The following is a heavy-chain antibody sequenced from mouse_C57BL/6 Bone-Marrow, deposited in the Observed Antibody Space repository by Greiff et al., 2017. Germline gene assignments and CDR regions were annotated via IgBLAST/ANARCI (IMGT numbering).Heavy chain of an antibody. CDR2: IHPNSGST. V-gene: IGHV1-64*01. CDR3: ERGRYYYGSSRYYFDY. Sequence: QVQLQQPGAELVKPGASVKLSCKASGYTFTSYWMHWVKQRPGQGLEWIGMIHPNSGSTNYNEKFKSKATLTVDKSSSTAYMQLSSLTSEDSAVYYCERGRYYYGSSRYYFDYWGQGTTLTVSS. CDR1: GYTFTSYW. J-gene: IGHJ2*01. D-gene: IGHD1-1*01.